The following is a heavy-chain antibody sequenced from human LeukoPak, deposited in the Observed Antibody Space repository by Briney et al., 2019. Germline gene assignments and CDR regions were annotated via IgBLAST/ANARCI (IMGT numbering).Heavy chain of an antibody. J-gene: IGHJ4*02. CDR3: AKARTFGVVIIRDFDY. Sequence: GGSLRLSCAASGFTFSSDAMSWVRQAPGKGLEWVSAISGSGGSTYYADSVKGRFTISRDNSKNTLYLQMNSLRAEDTAVYYCAKARTFGVVIIRDFDYWGQGTLVTVSS. CDR2: ISGSGGST. V-gene: IGHV3-23*01. CDR1: GFTFSSDA. D-gene: IGHD3-3*01.